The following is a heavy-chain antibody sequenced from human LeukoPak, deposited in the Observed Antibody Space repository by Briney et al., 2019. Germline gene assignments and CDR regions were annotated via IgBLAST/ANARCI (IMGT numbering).Heavy chain of an antibody. J-gene: IGHJ4*02. D-gene: IGHD4-23*01. CDR1: GYTFTSYV. V-gene: IGHV1-8*01. CDR3: ARSGYGGNSFDY. CDR2: MNPNSGNT. Sequence: ASVKVSCKASGYTFTSYVINWVRQATGQGLEWMGWMNPNSGNTGYAQKFQGRVTMTRNTSISTAYMELSSLRSEDTAVYYCARSGYGGNSFDYWGQGTLVTVSS.